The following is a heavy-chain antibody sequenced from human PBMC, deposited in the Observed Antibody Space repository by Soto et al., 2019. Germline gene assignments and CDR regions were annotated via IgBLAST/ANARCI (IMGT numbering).Heavy chain of an antibody. D-gene: IGHD3-3*01. J-gene: IGHJ3*02. CDR3: SKDTKGDYDFFAFEI. Sequence: EVQLLESGGGLVEPGGSLRLSCAPSGFAFSDYAMIGVLQDAGKGLGWVSSISATVHNTYYADSVRGRFTISSDNSKNTMFLLLNSLNAEDTAVYSCSKDTKGDYDFFAFEIWGQGTMVTVSS. CDR2: ISATVHNT. V-gene: IGHV3-23*01. CDR1: GFAFSDYA.